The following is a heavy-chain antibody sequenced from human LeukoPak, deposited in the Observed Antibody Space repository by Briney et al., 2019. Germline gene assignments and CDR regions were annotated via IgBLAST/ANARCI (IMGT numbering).Heavy chain of an antibody. J-gene: IGHJ5*02. D-gene: IGHD6-6*01. CDR2: IYYSGST. V-gene: IGHV4-59*01. Sequence: PSETLSLTCTVSGGSISSYYWSWIRQPPGKGLEWIGYIYYSGSTNYNPSLKSRVTISVDTSKNQFSLKLSSVTAADTAVYHCARGIVARPPYSFDPWGQGTLVTVSS. CDR3: ARGIVARPPYSFDP. CDR1: GGSISSYY.